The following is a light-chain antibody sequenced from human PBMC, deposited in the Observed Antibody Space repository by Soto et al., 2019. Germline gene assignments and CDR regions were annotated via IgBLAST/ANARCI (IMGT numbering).Light chain of an antibody. CDR1: QSVSTY. V-gene: IGKV3-11*01. CDR2: DAS. Sequence: EIVLTQSPATLSLSPGEKATLPCRASQSVSTYLAWYQQRPGQAPRLLIYDASNRATGIPVRFSGSGSGTDFTLTISSLEPEDFAAYYCQQRSNWPSFGGGTKVDIK. J-gene: IGKJ4*01. CDR3: QQRSNWPS.